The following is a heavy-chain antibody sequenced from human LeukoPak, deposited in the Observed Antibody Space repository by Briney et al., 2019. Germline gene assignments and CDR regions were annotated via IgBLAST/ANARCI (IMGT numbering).Heavy chain of an antibody. CDR2: INHSGST. V-gene: IGHV4-34*01. D-gene: IGHD2-2*01. J-gene: IGHJ5*02. CDR3: ARGPYCSSTSCRGGWFDP. CDR1: GGSFSGYY. Sequence: SETLSLTCAVYGGSFSGYYWSWIRQPPGKGLEWIGEINHSGSTNYNPSLKSRVTISVDTSKNQFSLKLSSVTAADTAVYYCARGPYCSSTSCRGGWFDPWGQGTLVTVSS.